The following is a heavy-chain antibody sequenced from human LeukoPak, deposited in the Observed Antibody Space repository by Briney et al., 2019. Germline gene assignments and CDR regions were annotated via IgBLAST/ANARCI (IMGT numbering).Heavy chain of an antibody. D-gene: IGHD3-10*01. V-gene: IGHV3-23*01. Sequence: PGGSLRLSCAASGFTFHTYGMAWVRQTPGKGLEWVSSISGGGDGTYYAHSVKGRFTISRDNANNTLYLQMNGLTAADTAFYYCAKVRGVGTHIWLPPWDLWAQDTRVTVSS. CDR2: ISGGGDGT. CDR3: AKVRGVGTHIWLPPWDL. J-gene: IGHJ1*01. CDR1: GFTFHTYG.